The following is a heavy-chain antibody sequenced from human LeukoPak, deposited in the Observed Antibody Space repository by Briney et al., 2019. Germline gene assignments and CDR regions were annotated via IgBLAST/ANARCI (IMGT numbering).Heavy chain of an antibody. J-gene: IGHJ6*03. Sequence: TGGSLRLSCAASGFTFSSYSMNWVRQAPGKGLEWVSSISSSSSYIYYADSVKGRFTISSDNAKNSLYLQMNSLRAEDTAVYYCARDGPIVVAYYYYYMDVWGKGTTVTVSS. V-gene: IGHV3-21*01. CDR1: GFTFSSYS. CDR2: ISSSSSYI. D-gene: IGHD2-15*01. CDR3: ARDGPIVVAYYYYYMDV.